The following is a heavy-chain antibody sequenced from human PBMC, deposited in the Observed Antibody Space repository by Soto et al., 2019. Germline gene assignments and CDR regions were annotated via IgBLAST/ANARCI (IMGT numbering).Heavy chain of an antibody. V-gene: IGHV4-59*01. CDR2: IYYSGST. Sequence: SETLSLTCTVSGDSISGYYWSWIRQPPGKGLEWIGYIYYSGSTNCTPSLKSRVTISVDTSKNQFSLKLSSVTAADTAVYYCARSDDSGWYDYWGQGTLVTVSS. D-gene: IGHD6-19*01. CDR1: GDSISGYY. CDR3: ARSDDSGWYDY. J-gene: IGHJ4*02.